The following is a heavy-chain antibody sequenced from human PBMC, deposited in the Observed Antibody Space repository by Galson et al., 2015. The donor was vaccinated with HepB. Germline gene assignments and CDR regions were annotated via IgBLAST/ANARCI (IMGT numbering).Heavy chain of an antibody. CDR2: ISYDGYKQ. Sequence: SLRLSCAASGLTFSSFAMHWVRQAPGKGLEWVAIISYDGYKQYYADSVKGRFTISRDNSNNTLYLQMNSLRAEDTAVYYCAREFQTKGYFNYSGQGALVTASS. V-gene: IGHV3-30-3*01. CDR3: AREFQTKGYFNY. D-gene: IGHD1-7*01. J-gene: IGHJ4*02. CDR1: GLTFSSFA.